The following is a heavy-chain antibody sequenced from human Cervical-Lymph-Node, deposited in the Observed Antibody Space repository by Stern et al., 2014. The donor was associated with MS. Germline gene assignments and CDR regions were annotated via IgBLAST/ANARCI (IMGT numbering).Heavy chain of an antibody. V-gene: IGHV3-30*01. CDR3: ASQI. CDR1: GFILSNYA. CDR2: VSSDGANT. J-gene: IGHJ3*02. Sequence: VQLVESGGGVVQPGRSLRLSCAASGFILSNYAMHWVRQPPGAGLEWVAVVSSDGANTYFADSVKGRFTISRDNSKNTLYLQMNSLKIEDTAIYYCASQIWGQGTMVTVSS.